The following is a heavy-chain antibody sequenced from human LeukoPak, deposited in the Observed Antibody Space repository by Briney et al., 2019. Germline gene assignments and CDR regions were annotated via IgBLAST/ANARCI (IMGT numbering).Heavy chain of an antibody. D-gene: IGHD3-22*01. V-gene: IGHV4-61*02. CDR3: GRGGYGYYYDSSGYLYNLFDP. J-gene: IGHJ5*02. CDR2: IYTSGST. Sequence: SQTLSLTCTVPGGSISSGSYYWSWIRQPAGKGLEWIGRIYTSGSTNYNPSLKGRVTISVDTSKNQFPLKLSSVTAADTAVYYSGRGGYGYYYDSSGYLYNLFDPWGEGTLVSVPS. CDR1: GGSISSGSYY.